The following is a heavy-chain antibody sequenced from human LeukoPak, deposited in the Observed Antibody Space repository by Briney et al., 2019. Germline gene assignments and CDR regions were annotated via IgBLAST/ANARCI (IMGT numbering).Heavy chain of an antibody. CDR3: AREKAVPGTGMFYYHYMDV. V-gene: IGHV3-20*04. CDR1: GFTFSSYE. Sequence: SGGSLRLSCAASGFTFSSYEMNWVRQAPGKGLEWVSGINWNGGSTGYADSVKGRFTISRDNTKNSLYLQMNSLRAEDSAFYYCAREKAVPGTGMFYYHYMDVWGKGTTVTVSS. CDR2: INWNGGST. J-gene: IGHJ6*03. D-gene: IGHD6-13*01.